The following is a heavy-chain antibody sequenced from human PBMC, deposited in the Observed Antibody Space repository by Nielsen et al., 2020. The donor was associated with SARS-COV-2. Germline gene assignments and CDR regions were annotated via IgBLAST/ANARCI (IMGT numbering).Heavy chain of an antibody. CDR1: GFTVSSNY. CDR3: AKDPHY. V-gene: IGHV3-53*05. Sequence: GESLRISCAASGFTVSSNYMSWVRQAPGKGLEWVSVIYSGGSTYYADSVKGRFTISRDNSKNTLYLQINSLRAGDTAVYYCAKDPHYWGQGTLVTVSS. CDR2: IYSGGST. J-gene: IGHJ4*02.